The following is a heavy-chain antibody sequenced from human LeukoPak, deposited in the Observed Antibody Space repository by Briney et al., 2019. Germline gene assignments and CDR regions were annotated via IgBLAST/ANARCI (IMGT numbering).Heavy chain of an antibody. CDR3: ATRSSTGYYLTWDY. V-gene: IGHV4-59*12. Sequence: SETLSLTFPVSGGSISSYYWSWIRQPPGKGLEWIGFIYYSGSTNSNPSLKSRVTISVDTSKNQFSLKLSSVTAADTAVYYCATRSSTGYYLTWDYWGQGTLVTVSS. D-gene: IGHD3-22*01. CDR2: IYYSGST. CDR1: GGSISSYY. J-gene: IGHJ4*02.